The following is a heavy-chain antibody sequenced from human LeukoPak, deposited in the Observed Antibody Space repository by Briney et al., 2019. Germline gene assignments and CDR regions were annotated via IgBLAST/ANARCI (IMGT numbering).Heavy chain of an antibody. Sequence: SVKGRFTISRDNSKNTLYLQMNSLRAEDTAVYYCAREAGTSWNHYYYYYGMDVWGQGTTVTVSS. CDR3: AREAGTSWNHYYYYYGMDV. D-gene: IGHD2-2*01. V-gene: IGHV3-30*01. J-gene: IGHJ6*02.